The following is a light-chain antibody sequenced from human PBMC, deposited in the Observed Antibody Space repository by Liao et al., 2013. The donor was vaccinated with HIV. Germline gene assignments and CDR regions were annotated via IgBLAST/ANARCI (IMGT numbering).Light chain of an antibody. CDR2: YDS. V-gene: IGLV3-21*01. CDR3: QSADSSGTYGVV. CDR1: NIGNKS. Sequence: SYVLTQPPSVSVAPGKTATIICGGHNIGNKSVHWYQQRPGQAPVLAIYYDSDRPSWIPERFSGSSSGTTVTLTISGVQAEDEADYYCQSADSSGTYGVVFGGGTKLTVL. J-gene: IGLJ2*01.